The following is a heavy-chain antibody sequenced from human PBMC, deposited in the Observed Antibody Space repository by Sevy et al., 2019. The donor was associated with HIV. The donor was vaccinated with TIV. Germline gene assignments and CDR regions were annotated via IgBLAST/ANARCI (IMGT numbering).Heavy chain of an antibody. D-gene: IGHD4-17*01. CDR1: GFTFSSYE. V-gene: IGHV3-48*03. J-gene: IGHJ4*02. CDR2: ISNNGSTI. CDR3: ARDLPPSATTVPHFDY. Sequence: GGSLRLSCTASGFTFSSYEMNWVHQAPGKGLEWVSYISNNGSTIHYSDSVKGRFTISRDNAKNSLYLQMNSLRAEDTAVYYCARDLPPSATTVPHFDYWGRGTLVTVSS.